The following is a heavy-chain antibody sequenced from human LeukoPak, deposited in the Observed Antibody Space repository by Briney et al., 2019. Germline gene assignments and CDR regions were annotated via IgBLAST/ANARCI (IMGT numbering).Heavy chain of an antibody. D-gene: IGHD3-10*01. CDR3: AKTAVGSDYSYFDY. Sequence: PSETLSLTCTVSGGSISSYYWSWIRQPPGKGLEWIGSIYHSGSTYYSPSLKSRVTISVDTSKNQFSLKLSSVTAADTAMYYCAKTAVGSDYSYFDYWGQGTLVTVSS. CDR1: GGSISSYY. J-gene: IGHJ4*02. V-gene: IGHV4-59*04. CDR2: IYHSGST.